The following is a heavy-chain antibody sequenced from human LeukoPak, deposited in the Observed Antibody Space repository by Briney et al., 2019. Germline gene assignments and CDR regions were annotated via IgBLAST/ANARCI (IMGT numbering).Heavy chain of an antibody. CDR2: ISDSGGST. V-gene: IGHV3-23*01. J-gene: IGHJ4*02. CDR3: VQKVTCGWERLGFQ. D-gene: IGHD3-16*01. CDR1: GFTFSNYA. Sequence: GGSLRLSCAASGFTFSNYAMSWVRQAPGKGLEWVSVISDSGGSTHYADSVKGRFTISRDNSKNTLYLQMNSLRAEDTAVYYCVQKVTCGWERLGFQGGQGTLVTVSS.